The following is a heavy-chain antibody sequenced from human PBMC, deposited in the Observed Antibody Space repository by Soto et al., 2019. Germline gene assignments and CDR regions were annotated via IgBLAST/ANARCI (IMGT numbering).Heavy chain of an antibody. J-gene: IGHJ4*01. CDR3: PKGFYGDHPFDY. Sequence: QVQLVESGGGVVQPGRSLRLSCAASGFTFSSYGIHWVRQAPGKGLEWVAATSYDGNNQFYADSVKGRFTISRDSSKNTVYLQMNSLRAEDTAVYYCPKGFYGDHPFDYWGQGTLVTVSS. CDR2: TSYDGNNQ. D-gene: IGHD4-17*01. V-gene: IGHV3-30*18. CDR1: GFTFSSYG.